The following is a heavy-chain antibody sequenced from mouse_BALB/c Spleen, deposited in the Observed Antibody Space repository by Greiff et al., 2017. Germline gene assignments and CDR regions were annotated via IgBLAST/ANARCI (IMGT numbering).Heavy chain of an antibody. CDR2: ISDGGSYT. J-gene: IGHJ4*01. CDR3: ASDPLYDYALDAMDY. V-gene: IGHV5-4*02. D-gene: IGHD2-4*01. Sequence: EVQGVESGGGLVKPGGSLKLSCAASGFTFSDYYMYWVRQTPEKRLEWVATISDGGSYTYYPDSVKGRFTISRDNAKNNLYLQMSSLKSEDTAMYYCASDPLYDYALDAMDYWGQGTSVTVSS. CDR1: GFTFSDYY.